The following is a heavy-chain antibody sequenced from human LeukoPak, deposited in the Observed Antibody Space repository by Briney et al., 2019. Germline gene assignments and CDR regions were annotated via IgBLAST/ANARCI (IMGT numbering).Heavy chain of an antibody. V-gene: IGHV3-23*01. D-gene: IGHD5-18*01. CDR2: ISGSGGIT. CDR3: ARVYSYGYLYYFDY. CDR1: GFTFSSYA. J-gene: IGHJ4*02. Sequence: GGSLRLSCAASGFTFSSYAMSWVRQAPGKGLEWVSAISGSGGITSYADSVKGRFTISRDNSKNTLYLQMNSLRAEDTAVYYCARVYSYGYLYYFDYWGQGTLVTVSS.